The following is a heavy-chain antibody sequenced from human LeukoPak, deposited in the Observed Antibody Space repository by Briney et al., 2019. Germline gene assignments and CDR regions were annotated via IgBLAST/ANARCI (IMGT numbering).Heavy chain of an antibody. Sequence: GGSLRLSCVASGFTFSTYNMNWVRQAPGKGLEWVSSISSSSSYIYYADSVKGRFTISRDNAKNSLYLQMNSLRAEDTAVYYCARGTMFPYYFDYWGQGTLVTVSS. CDR2: ISSSSSYI. CDR1: GFTFSTYN. CDR3: ARGTMFPYYFDY. D-gene: IGHD3-10*02. J-gene: IGHJ4*02. V-gene: IGHV3-21*01.